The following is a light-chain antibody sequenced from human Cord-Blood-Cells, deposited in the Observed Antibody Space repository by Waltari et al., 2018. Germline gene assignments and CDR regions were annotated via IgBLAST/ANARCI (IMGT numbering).Light chain of an antibody. CDR3: CSYAGSSTFVV. V-gene: IGLV2-23*02. CDR2: EFS. J-gene: IGLJ2*01. Sequence: QSALTQPASVSGSPGQSITISCTGTSRDVGSYNLVSWYQQHPGKAPKLMIYEFSKRPSGVSNRFSGSKSGNTASLTISGLQAEDEADYYCCSYAGSSTFVVFGGGTKLTVL. CDR1: SRDVGSYNL.